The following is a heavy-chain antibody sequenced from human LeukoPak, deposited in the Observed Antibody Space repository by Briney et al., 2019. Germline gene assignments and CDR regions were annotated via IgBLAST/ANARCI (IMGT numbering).Heavy chain of an antibody. V-gene: IGHV4-34*01. D-gene: IGHD3-22*01. Sequence: SGTLSLTCGVYGWSFSDYYWSWIRQPPGKGLEWMGEVYHSGSTNYNPSLKSRVAISVDTSKSQFSLNLSSVTAADTAVYYCARGRTPRRTYYYDSSAYFGMDVWGKGTTVTVSS. CDR2: VYHSGST. J-gene: IGHJ6*03. CDR1: GWSFSDYY. CDR3: ARGRTPRRTYYYDSSAYFGMDV.